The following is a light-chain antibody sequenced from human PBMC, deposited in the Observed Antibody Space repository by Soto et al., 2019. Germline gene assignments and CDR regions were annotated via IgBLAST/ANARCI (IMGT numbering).Light chain of an antibody. CDR3: HQYSSSTKT. CDR2: GAS. V-gene: IGKV3-20*01. CDR1: QSVSSTY. Sequence: EVVLTQSPGTLSLSPGERATLSCRASQSVSSTYLAWYQQRPGQALRLLIYGASSRATGIPDRFSGSGSGTDFTLTISRLEPEDFAVYYCHQYSSSTKTFGQGTKVDIK. J-gene: IGKJ1*01.